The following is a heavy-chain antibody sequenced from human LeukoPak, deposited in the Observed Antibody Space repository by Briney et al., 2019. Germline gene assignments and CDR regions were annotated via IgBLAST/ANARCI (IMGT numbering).Heavy chain of an antibody. D-gene: IGHD5-12*01. Sequence: GGSLRLTCAASGFTFSDYYMSWIRQAPGKGLEWVSYISSSGSTIYYADPVKGRFTISRDNAKNSLYLQMNSLRAEDTAVYYCARDPIIRIPRYYYYMDVWGKGTTVTVSS. V-gene: IGHV3-11*04. CDR3: ARDPIIRIPRYYYYMDV. CDR1: GFTFSDYY. J-gene: IGHJ6*03. CDR2: ISSSGSTI.